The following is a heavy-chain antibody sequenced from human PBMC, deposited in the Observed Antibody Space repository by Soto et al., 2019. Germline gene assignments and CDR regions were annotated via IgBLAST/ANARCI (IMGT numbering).Heavy chain of an antibody. CDR2: IYYSGST. V-gene: IGHV4-30-4*01. CDR1: GGSISSGDYY. J-gene: IGHJ4*02. CDR3: ARDRPYYDILTGYYYYFDY. Sequence: QVQLQESGPGLVKPSQTLSLTCTVSGGSISSGDYYWSWIRQPPGKGLEWIGYIYYSGSTYYNPSLKSRVTIAVDTSKNQFSLKLSSVTAADTAVYYCARDRPYYDILTGYYYYFDYWGQGTLVTVSS. D-gene: IGHD3-9*01.